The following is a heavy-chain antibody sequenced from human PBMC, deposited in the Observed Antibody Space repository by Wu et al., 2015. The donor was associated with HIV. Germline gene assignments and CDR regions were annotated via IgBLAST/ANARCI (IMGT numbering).Heavy chain of an antibody. Sequence: QVQLVQSGAEVKKPGSSVKVSCKASGGTFSNYAISWVRQAPGQGLEWMGGIIPIFGTANYAQKFQGRVTITADESTSTAYMELSRLRSDDTAVYYCARVPWDILTGYYTLDYWGQGTLVTVSS. CDR3: ARVPWDILTGYYTLDY. CDR1: GGTFSNYA. CDR2: IIPIFGTA. D-gene: IGHD3-9*01. J-gene: IGHJ4*02. V-gene: IGHV1-69*12.